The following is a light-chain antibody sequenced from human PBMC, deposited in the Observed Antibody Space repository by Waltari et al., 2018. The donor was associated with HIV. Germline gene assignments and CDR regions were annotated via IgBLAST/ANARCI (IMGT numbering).Light chain of an antibody. CDR2: DDS. V-gene: IGLV3-21*02. Sequence: SFELTQPPSVSVGAGQTARVTCGGKNIGNKRVHWYRQRPGQAPVLVIHDDSDRPSGIPERFSGSNSGNTATLTISRVEAGDEADYYCQVWDIYSGEVFGTGTKVTVL. CDR1: NIGNKR. J-gene: IGLJ1*01. CDR3: QVWDIYSGEV.